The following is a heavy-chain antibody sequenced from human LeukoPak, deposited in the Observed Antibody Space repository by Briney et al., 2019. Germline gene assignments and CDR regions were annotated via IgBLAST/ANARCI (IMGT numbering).Heavy chain of an antibody. V-gene: IGHV6-1*01. J-gene: IGHJ5*02. CDR1: GDSVSSNSAA. CDR3: ARVGPVTYYDSSGYYYDDNWFDP. CDR2: TYYRSKWYN. D-gene: IGHD3-22*01. Sequence: SQTLSLTCAISGDSVSSNSAAWNWIRQSPSRGLEWLGRTYYRSKWYNDYAVSVKSRITINPDTSKSQFSLQLNSVTPEDTAVYYCARVGPVTYYDSSGYYYDDNWFDPWGQGTLVTVSS.